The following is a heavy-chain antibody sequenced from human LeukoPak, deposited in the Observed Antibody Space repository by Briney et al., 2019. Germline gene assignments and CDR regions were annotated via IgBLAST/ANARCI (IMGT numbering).Heavy chain of an antibody. CDR3: ARAPGYCSSGRCVWNDHYHMDV. CDR2: ITSSGATI. V-gene: IGHV3-11*04. Sequence: PGGSLRLSCAASGFIFSDYYMSWIRQAPGKGLEWVSYITSSGATIYYADSVKGRFTISRDNAKNSLYLQMNSLRAEDTAVYYCARAPGYCSSGRCVWNDHYHMDVWGKGTTVTVSS. D-gene: IGHD2-15*01. CDR1: GFIFSDYY. J-gene: IGHJ6*03.